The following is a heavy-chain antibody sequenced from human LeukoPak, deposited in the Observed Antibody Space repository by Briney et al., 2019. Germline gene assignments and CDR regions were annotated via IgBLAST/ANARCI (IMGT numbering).Heavy chain of an antibody. CDR2: ISGSGGST. J-gene: IGHJ4*02. D-gene: IGHD3-22*01. V-gene: IGHV3-23*01. CDR3: AKKYYYDSSGYSDY. CDR1: GFTFSSYA. Sequence: GGSLRLSCAASGFTFSSYAMSWVRQAPGKGLEWVSAISGSGGSTYYADSVKGRFAISRDNSKNTLYLQMNSLRAEDTAVYYCAKKYYYDSSGYSDYWGQGTLVTVSS.